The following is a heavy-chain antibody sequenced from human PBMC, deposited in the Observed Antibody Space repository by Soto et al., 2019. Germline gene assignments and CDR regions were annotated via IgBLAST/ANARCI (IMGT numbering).Heavy chain of an antibody. CDR1: GGSISSGDYY. D-gene: IGHD2-15*01. V-gene: IGHV4-30-4*01. J-gene: IGHJ4*02. CDR3: ARAVAATVLDY. CDR2: IYYSGST. Sequence: PXXTLSLPFTVSGGSISSGDYYWSLIRQPPGKGLEWIGYIYYSGSTYYNPSLKSRVTISVDTSKNQFSLKLSYVTAADTAVYYCARAVAATVLDYWGQGTLVTVSS.